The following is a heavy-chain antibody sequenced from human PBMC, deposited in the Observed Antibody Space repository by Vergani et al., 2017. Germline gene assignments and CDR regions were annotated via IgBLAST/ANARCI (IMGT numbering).Heavy chain of an antibody. J-gene: IGHJ5*02. D-gene: IGHD2/OR15-2a*01. Sequence: QVQLQESGPGLVKPSETLSLTCTVSGAAIKDFYWSWFRQPPGKGLEWIGYVYYTGSTTYNPSLKSRVTISVDTSNNQCSLRMTSLTAADTAIYYCARDRDLYCRSTTSCHNWFDPWGQGSLVTVSS. CDR1: GAAIKDFY. CDR2: VYYTGST. V-gene: IGHV4-59*01. CDR3: ARDRDLYCRSTTSCHNWFDP.